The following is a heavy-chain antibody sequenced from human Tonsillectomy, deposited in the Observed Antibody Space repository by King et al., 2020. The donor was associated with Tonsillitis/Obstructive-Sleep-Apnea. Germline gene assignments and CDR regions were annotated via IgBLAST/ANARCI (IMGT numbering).Heavy chain of an antibody. CDR1: GFTFSSYG. D-gene: IGHD6-13*01. J-gene: IGHJ6*02. Sequence: VQLVESGGGVVQPGRSLRLSCAASGFTFSSYGMHWVRQAPGKGLEWVAVLWYYGSNKYYADSVKGRFTIPRDNSKNTLYLQMNSLRAEDTALYYCARDRGNYYYYGMDVWGQGPTVTVSS. CDR3: ARDRGNYYYYGMDV. CDR2: LWYYGSNK. V-gene: IGHV3-33*01.